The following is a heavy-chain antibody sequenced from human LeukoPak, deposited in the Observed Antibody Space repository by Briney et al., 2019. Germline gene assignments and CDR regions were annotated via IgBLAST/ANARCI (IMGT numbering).Heavy chain of an antibody. CDR2: ISGKGTTK. J-gene: IGHJ4*02. CDR1: GFNFSAYY. Sequence: GGSLRLSCATSGFNFSAYYMNWIRQAPGKGLEWVSSISGKGTTKSYADSVKGRFTISRDNAKNSLYLQMNSLRAEDTAVYYCARQFVTTVTAVDYWGQGTLVTVSS. V-gene: IGHV3-11*01. CDR3: ARQFVTTVTAVDY. D-gene: IGHD4-11*01.